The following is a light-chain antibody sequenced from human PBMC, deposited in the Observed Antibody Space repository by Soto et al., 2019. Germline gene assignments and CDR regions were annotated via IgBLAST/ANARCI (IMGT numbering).Light chain of an antibody. J-gene: IGKJ5*01. V-gene: IGKV3-15*01. CDR2: GAS. CDR3: QQYNNWPLT. CDR1: QSVSSN. Sequence: EIVMTQSPATLSVSPGERVTLSCRASQSVSSNLAWYQQKPGQAPRLLIYGASTRATGIPARFSGSGSGTEFTLTISSLQSEDFVVYYCQQYNNWPLTFGQGTRLEIK.